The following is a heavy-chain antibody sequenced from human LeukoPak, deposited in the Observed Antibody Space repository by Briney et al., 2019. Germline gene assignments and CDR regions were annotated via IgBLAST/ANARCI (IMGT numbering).Heavy chain of an antibody. CDR3: ASLPYYYDSSTDATVDY. CDR1: GGSFSGYY. CDR2: IYYSGST. J-gene: IGHJ4*02. Sequence: PSETLSLTCAVYGGSFSGYYWGWIRQPPGKGLEWIGSIYYSGSTYYNPSLKSRVTISVDTSKNQFSLKLSSVTAADTAVYYCASLPYYYDSSTDATVDYWGQGTLVTVSS. V-gene: IGHV4-39*01. D-gene: IGHD3-22*01.